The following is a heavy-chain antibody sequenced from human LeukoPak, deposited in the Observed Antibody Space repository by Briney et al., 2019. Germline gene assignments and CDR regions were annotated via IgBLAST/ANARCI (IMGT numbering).Heavy chain of an antibody. J-gene: IGHJ4*02. CDR2: ISYDGSNN. CDR1: GFTFSSYA. Sequence: GGSLRLSCAASGFTFSSYAMHWVRQAPGKGLEWVAVISYDGSNNYYADSVKGRFTISRDNSKNTLYLQMNSLRAEDTAVYYCARVSPLLMPDYWGQGTLVTVSS. V-gene: IGHV3-30-3*01. D-gene: IGHD2-15*01. CDR3: ARVSPLLMPDY.